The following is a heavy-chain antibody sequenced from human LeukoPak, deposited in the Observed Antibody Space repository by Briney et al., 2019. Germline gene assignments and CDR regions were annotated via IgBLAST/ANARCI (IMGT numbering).Heavy chain of an antibody. D-gene: IGHD1-26*01. Sequence: PSETLSLTCTVSGGSISSYYWSWIRQSPGKGLEWIGYIYYSGNTNCNPSLKSRVSISIDTSKNQFSLKLSSVTAADTAVYYRARVGSGSFDYWGQGTLVTVSA. CDR3: ARVGSGSFDY. CDR1: GGSISSYY. J-gene: IGHJ4*02. CDR2: IYYSGNT. V-gene: IGHV4-59*01.